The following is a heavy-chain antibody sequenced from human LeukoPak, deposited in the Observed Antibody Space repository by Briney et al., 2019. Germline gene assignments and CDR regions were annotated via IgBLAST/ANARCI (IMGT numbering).Heavy chain of an antibody. V-gene: IGHV1-2*02. Sequence: ASVKVSCKASGGTFSSYAISWVRQAPGQGLEWMGWINPNSGGTNYAQKFQGRVTMTRDTSISTAYMELSRLRSDDTAVYYCARGSKITGTLVYWGQGTLVTVSS. CDR2: INPNSGGT. CDR1: GGTFSSYA. CDR3: ARGSKITGTLVY. J-gene: IGHJ4*02. D-gene: IGHD1-20*01.